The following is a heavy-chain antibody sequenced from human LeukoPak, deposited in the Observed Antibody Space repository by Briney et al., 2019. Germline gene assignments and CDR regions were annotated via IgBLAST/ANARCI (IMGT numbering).Heavy chain of an antibody. D-gene: IGHD6-13*01. CDR1: GFTFSSYA. V-gene: IGHV3-23*01. CDR3: AKDIAAAKPYYFDY. CDR2: ISGSGGST. Sequence: GSLRLSCAASGFTFSSYAMSWVRPAPGKGLEWVSAISGSGGSTYYADSVKGRFTICRDNSKNTLYLQMNSLRAEDTAVYYCAKDIAAAKPYYFDYWGQGSLVTASS. J-gene: IGHJ4*02.